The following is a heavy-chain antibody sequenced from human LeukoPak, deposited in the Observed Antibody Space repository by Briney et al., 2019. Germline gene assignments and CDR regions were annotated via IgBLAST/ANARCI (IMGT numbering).Heavy chain of an antibody. D-gene: IGHD3-22*01. Sequence: SETLSLTCAVYGGSFSGYYWSWIRQPPGKGLEWIGEINHSGSTNYNPSLKSRVTISVDTSKNQFSLKLSPVTAADTAVYYCARSPLEPDSSGVFDYWGQGTLVTVSS. CDR3: ARSPLEPDSSGVFDY. CDR2: INHSGST. V-gene: IGHV4-34*01. J-gene: IGHJ4*02. CDR1: GGSFSGYY.